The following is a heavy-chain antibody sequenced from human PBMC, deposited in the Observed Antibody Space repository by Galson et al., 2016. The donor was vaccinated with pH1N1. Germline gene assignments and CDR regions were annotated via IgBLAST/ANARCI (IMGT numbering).Heavy chain of an antibody. CDR1: GFTFNKYG. J-gene: IGHJ4*02. CDR2: ISYDGSNK. V-gene: IGHV3-30*18. D-gene: IGHD6-13*01. Sequence: SLSLSCAASGFTFNKYGMHWVRQAPGKGLEWVAVISYDGSNKYYADSVKGRFTISRDDSKNMLYLQMNSLRAEDTAVYYCAKVVRGSSWPSFDYWGQGTLVTVSS. CDR3: AKVVRGSSWPSFDY.